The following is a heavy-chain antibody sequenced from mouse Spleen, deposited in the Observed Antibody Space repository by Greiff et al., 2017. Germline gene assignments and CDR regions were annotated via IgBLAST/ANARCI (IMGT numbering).Heavy chain of an antibody. CDR1: GFTFSSFG. J-gene: IGHJ3*01. D-gene: IGHD2-14*01. CDR3: ARVRAY. V-gene: IGHV5-17*02. Sequence: EVQGVESGGGLVQPGGSRKLSCAASGFTFSSFGMHWVRQAPEKGLEWVAYISSGSSTIYYADTVKGRFTISRDNPKNTLFLQMSSLRSEDTAMYYCARVRAYWGQGTLVTVSA. CDR2: ISSGSSTI.